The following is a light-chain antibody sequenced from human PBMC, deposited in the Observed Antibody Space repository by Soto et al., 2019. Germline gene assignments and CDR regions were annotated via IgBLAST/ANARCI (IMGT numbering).Light chain of an antibody. CDR1: QSISSW. J-gene: IGKJ1*01. Sequence: EIPITQAPATLSSSLPYILTITCRASQSISSWLAWYQQKPGKAPKLLIYDASSLESGVPSRFSGSGSGTEFTLTISSLQPDDFATYCCQQDNSYPQTFGQGTKVEIK. CDR3: QQDNSYPQT. CDR2: DAS. V-gene: IGKV1-5*01.